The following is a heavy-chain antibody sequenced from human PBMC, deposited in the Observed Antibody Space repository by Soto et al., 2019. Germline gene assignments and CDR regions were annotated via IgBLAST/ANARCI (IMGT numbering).Heavy chain of an antibody. CDR3: ARIDCSGDNCNPYYHYGMDV. V-gene: IGHV3-33*01. CDR2: IWYDGSTR. CDR1: GFTFNTYG. J-gene: IGHJ6*02. D-gene: IGHD2-8*02. Sequence: GGSLRLSCAASGFTFNTYGMHWVRQVPGKGLQWVAVIWYDGSTRYYADSVRGRFTVSRDNSKNTLYLQMNSLRDEDTAVYYCARIDCSGDNCNPYYHYGMDVWGQGTTVTVSS.